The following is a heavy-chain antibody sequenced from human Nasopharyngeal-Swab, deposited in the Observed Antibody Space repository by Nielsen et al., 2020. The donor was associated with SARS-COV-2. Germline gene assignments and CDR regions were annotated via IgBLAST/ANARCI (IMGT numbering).Heavy chain of an antibody. V-gene: IGHV4-34*01. J-gene: IGHJ6*02. CDR2: INHSGST. D-gene: IGHD6-19*01. CDR1: GGSFSGYY. CDR3: ARVKSSGWRYYYYYGMDV. Sequence: GSLRLSCAVYGGSFSGYYWSWIRQPPGKGLEWIGEINHSGSTNYNPSLKSRVTISVDTSKNQFSLKLSSVTAADTAVYYCARVKSSGWRYYYYYGMDVWGQGTTVTVSS.